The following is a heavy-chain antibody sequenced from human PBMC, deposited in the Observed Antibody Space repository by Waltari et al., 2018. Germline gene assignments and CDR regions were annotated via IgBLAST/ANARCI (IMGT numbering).Heavy chain of an antibody. CDR2: IYHSGST. CDR1: GYSISSGYY. CDR3: ARGDGDYRGPYYYYGMDV. Sequence: QVQLQESGPGLVKPSETLSLTCAVSGYSISSGYYWGWIRQPPGKGLEWIGSIYHSGSTYYNPSLKSRVTISVDTSKNQFSLKLSSVTAADTAVYYCARGDGDYRGPYYYYGMDVWGQGTTVTVSS. D-gene: IGHD4-17*01. V-gene: IGHV4-38-2*01. J-gene: IGHJ6*02.